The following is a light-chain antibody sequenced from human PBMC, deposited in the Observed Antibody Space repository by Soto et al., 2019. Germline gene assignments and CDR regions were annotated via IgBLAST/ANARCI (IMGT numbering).Light chain of an antibody. CDR2: DVS. Sequence: EIVMTQSPATLSVSPGEIATLSCRASQSVRSNFAWYQQSPARAPRVLIYDVSTRVTCVPTRFSGSGSGTEFPLTISSLQSEDFAVYYCQQYHDWPLTFGGGTRVEIK. V-gene: IGKV3D-15*01. CDR1: QSVRSN. CDR3: QQYHDWPLT. J-gene: IGKJ4*01.